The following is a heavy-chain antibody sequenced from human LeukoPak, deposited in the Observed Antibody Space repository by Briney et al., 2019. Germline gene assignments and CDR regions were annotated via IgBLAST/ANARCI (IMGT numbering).Heavy chain of an antibody. CDR2: ISYSGSP. D-gene: IGHD3-10*01. CDR3: ARVPYGSGTYYLDY. CDR1: GGSINSGDSY. Sequence: SSETLSLTCTVSGGSINSGDSYWGWIRQPPGKSLEWIGYISYSGSPYYNPSLRGRVAISGDTSKNQFSLRLGSVTAADTAVYCCARVPYGSGTYYLDYWGPGILVTVSS. V-gene: IGHV4-30-4*01. J-gene: IGHJ4*02.